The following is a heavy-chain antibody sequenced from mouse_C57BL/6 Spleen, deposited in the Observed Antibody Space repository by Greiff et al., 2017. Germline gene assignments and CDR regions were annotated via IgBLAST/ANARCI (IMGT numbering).Heavy chain of an antibody. CDR2: INPGSGGT. CDR3: ARSFFDY. Sequence: QVQLQQSGAELVRPGTSVKVSCKASGYAFTNYWIEWVKQRPGQGLEWIGVINPGSGGTNYNEKFKGKATLTADKSSSTAYMQLSSLTSEDSAVYFCARSFFDYWGQGTTLTVSS. CDR1: GYAFTNYW. J-gene: IGHJ2*01. V-gene: IGHV1-54*01.